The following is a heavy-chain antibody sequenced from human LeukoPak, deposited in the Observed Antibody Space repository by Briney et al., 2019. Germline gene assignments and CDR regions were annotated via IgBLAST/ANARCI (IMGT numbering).Heavy chain of an antibody. Sequence: SETLSLTCTVSGGSISSYYWSWIRQPPGKGLEWIGYIYYSGSTNYNPSLKSRVTISVDTSKNQFSLKLSSVTAADTAVYYCARVNYYDSSGYYLWNWFDPWGQGTLVTVSS. CDR2: IYYSGST. CDR1: GGSISSYY. D-gene: IGHD3-22*01. CDR3: ARVNYYDSSGYYLWNWFDP. J-gene: IGHJ5*02. V-gene: IGHV4-59*01.